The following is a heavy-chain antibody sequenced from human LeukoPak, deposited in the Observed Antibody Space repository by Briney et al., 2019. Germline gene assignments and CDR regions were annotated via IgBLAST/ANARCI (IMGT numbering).Heavy chain of an antibody. CDR3: AKHLRATNTYIFFGLDV. CDR2: INWNGGGT. Sequence: GGSLRLSCAANGFTFKDYGMHWVRQPPGKGLEWVSGINWNGGGTDYADSVKDRFTISRDNAKNSLYLQMTSLRPEDTALYYCAKHLRATNTYIFFGLDVWGQGTTVTVSS. V-gene: IGHV3-9*01. D-gene: IGHD1-26*01. CDR1: GFTFKDYG. J-gene: IGHJ6*02.